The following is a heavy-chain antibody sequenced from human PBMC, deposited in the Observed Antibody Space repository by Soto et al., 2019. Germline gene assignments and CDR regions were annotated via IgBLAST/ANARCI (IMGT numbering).Heavy chain of an antibody. CDR3: AHRGPRVVFDY. CDR1: GFSLSSTGVG. CDR2: IFWDDDN. J-gene: IGHJ4*02. Sequence: QITLKESGPTLVKPTQTLTLTCTFSGFSLSSTGVGVGWIRQPPGKALEWLALIFWDDDNRYSPSLKSRVTITKDTSKNQVILKMTNMGPADTATYYCAHRGPRVVFDYWGQGTLVTVSS. D-gene: IGHD3-3*01. V-gene: IGHV2-5*02.